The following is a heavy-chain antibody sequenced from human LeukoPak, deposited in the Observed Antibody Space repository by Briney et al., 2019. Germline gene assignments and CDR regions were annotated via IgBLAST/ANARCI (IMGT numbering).Heavy chain of an antibody. D-gene: IGHD3-22*01. CDR1: GGTFSSYA. CDR3: ARADGIYDSSGYYYHYFDY. J-gene: IGHJ4*02. V-gene: IGHV1-18*01. Sequence: GASVKVSCKASGGTFSSYAISWVRQAPGQGLEWMGWISAYNGNTNYAQKLQGRVTMTTDTSTSTAYMELRSLRSDDTAVYYCARADGIYDSSGYYYHYFDYWGQGTLVTVSS. CDR2: ISAYNGNT.